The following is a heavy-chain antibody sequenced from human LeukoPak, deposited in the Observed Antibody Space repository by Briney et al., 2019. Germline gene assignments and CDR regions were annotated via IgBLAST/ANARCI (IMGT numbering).Heavy chain of an antibody. CDR2: INSDGSIT. J-gene: IGHJ6*02. CDR1: GFTFATYW. CDR3: ARDAVDTANAV. V-gene: IGHV3-74*01. D-gene: IGHD5-18*01. Sequence: GGSLRLSCAASGFTFATYWMHWVRQAPGKGLVWVSHINSDGSITSYADSVKGRFTISRDNAKNTLYLQMNSLRAEDTAVYYCARDAVDTANAVWGQGTTVTVSS.